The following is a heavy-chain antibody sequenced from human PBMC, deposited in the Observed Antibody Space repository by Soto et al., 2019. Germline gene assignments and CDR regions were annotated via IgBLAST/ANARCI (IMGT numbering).Heavy chain of an antibody. D-gene: IGHD2-2*01. J-gene: IGHJ5*02. CDR1: GYTFTSYG. V-gene: IGHV1-18*01. CDR3: ARGYCSSTSCYSPVDGCSDP. Sequence: ASVKVSCKASGYTFTSYGISWVRQAPGQGLEWMGWISAYNGNTNYAQKLQGRVTMTTDTSTSTAYMELRSLRSDDTAVYYCARGYCSSTSCYSPVDGCSDPWGQGTLVTVSS. CDR2: ISAYNGNT.